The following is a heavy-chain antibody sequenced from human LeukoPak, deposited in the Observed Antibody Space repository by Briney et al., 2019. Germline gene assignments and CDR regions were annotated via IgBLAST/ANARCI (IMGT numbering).Heavy chain of an antibody. D-gene: IGHD3-22*01. J-gene: IGHJ4*02. V-gene: IGHV3-21*01. CDR2: ISVRSNYR. CDR3: VRLRRNSDRSGYYYYYDY. Sequence: GGSLTLSCAASGYTFSDFSVNWVRQAPGKGLEWVSSISVRSNYRYYADSVKGRFTISRDDARDSLFLQMNSLRAEDTAVYFCVRLRRNSDRSGYYYYYDYWGQGTLVTVSS. CDR1: GYTFSDFS.